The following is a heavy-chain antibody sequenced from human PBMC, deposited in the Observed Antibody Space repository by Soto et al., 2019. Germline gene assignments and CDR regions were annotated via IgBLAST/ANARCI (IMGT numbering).Heavy chain of an antibody. J-gene: IGHJ6*02. CDR2: ISAYNGNT. D-gene: IGHD3-9*01. CDR3: ASSTPNTYYDILTGYSNYYYYGMDV. V-gene: IGHV1-18*01. CDR1: GYTFTSYG. Sequence: ASVKVSCKASGYTFTSYGISWVRQAPGQGLEWMGWISAYNGNTNYAQKLQGRVTMTTDTSTSTAYMELRSLRSDDTAVYYCASSTPNTYYDILTGYSNYYYYGMDVWGQGTTVTVSS.